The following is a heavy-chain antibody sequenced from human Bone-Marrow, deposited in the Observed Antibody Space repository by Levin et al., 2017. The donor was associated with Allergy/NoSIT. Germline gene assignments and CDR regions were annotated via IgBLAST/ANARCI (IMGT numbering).Heavy chain of an antibody. CDR1: GFAFSTYE. Sequence: SCEASGFAFSTYEMTWVRQAPGKGLEWVSYIDESGDRLYYADSVKGRFTISRDSAKNSLFLQMNSLRAEDTAVYYCASGPISNYWGQGTLVTVSS. V-gene: IGHV3-48*03. CDR2: IDESGDRL. D-gene: IGHD5-24*01. CDR3: ASGPISNY. J-gene: IGHJ4*02.